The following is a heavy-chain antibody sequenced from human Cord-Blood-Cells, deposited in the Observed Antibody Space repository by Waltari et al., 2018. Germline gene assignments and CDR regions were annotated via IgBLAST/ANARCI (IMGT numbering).Heavy chain of an antibody. J-gene: IGHJ4*02. CDR1: GYTFTSYD. CDR3: ARARVRGVPSHY. CDR2: MNPSSCNK. Sequence: QVQLVQSGAEVKKPGASVKVYCKASGYTFTSYDINCVRQATGQGLEWMGWMNPSSCNKGYAQKFQGRVTMTRNTSISTAYMELSSLRSEDTAVYYCARARVRGVPSHYWGQGTLVTVSS. D-gene: IGHD2-2*01. V-gene: IGHV1-8*02.